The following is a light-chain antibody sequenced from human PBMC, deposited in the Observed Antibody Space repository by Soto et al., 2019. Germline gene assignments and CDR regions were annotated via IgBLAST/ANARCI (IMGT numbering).Light chain of an antibody. CDR3: QQYNSYPLT. Sequence: DIQMTQSPSTLSASVGDRVTITCRASQSISSWLAWYQQKPGKAPNLLIYKASSLESGVPSRFSGSGSGTEFTLNISSLQADDVATYYCQQYNSYPLTFGGGTKVEIK. CDR2: KAS. J-gene: IGKJ4*01. V-gene: IGKV1-5*03. CDR1: QSISSW.